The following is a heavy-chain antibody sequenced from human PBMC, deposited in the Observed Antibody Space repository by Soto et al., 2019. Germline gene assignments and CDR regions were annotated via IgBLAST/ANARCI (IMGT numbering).Heavy chain of an antibody. Sequence: GGSLRLSCVLSGFSFSAYWVAWVRQAPGKGLEWVASIKYDGSENRYVDSVKGRFTISRDNAKNSLYLQMNSLRVEDTAVYYCARGVSWGHFDNWGQGTLVTVSS. CDR2: IKYDGSEN. CDR3: ARGVSWGHFDN. D-gene: IGHD7-27*01. CDR1: GFSFSAYW. J-gene: IGHJ4*02. V-gene: IGHV3-7*05.